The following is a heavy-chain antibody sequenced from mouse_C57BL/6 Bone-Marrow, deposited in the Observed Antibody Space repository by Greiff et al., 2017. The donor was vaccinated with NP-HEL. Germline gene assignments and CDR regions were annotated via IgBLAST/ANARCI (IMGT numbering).Heavy chain of an antibody. Sequence: VQMQHSPHVPPPPFSSFPLSFNSSLYTFTYYYINFFNHIHLKSLEWIGVINPYNGGTSYNQKFKGKATLTVDKSSSTAYMELNSLTSEDSAVYYCARSVYYYAMDYWGQGTSVTVSS. CDR1: LYTFTYYY. CDR2: INPYNGGT. V-gene: IGHV1-19*01. J-gene: IGHJ4*01. D-gene: IGHD1-1*01. CDR3: ARSVYYYAMDY.